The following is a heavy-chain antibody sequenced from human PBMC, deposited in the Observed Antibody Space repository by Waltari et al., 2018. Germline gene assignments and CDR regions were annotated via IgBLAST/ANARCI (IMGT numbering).Heavy chain of an antibody. V-gene: IGHV5-51*01. CDR2: LYPGDSET. CDR3: ARQGPYDSSVAGA. J-gene: IGHJ3*01. D-gene: IGHD3-22*01. CDR1: GYSFTSYW. Sequence: EVQLVQSGAEVKQPGESLKLSCKGSGYSFTSYWIGWSRQMPGKGLEWMGILYPGDSETRYSPSFQGQVTISADKSISTAYLQWSSLKASDTAMYYCARQGPYDSSVAGAWGQGTMVTVSS.